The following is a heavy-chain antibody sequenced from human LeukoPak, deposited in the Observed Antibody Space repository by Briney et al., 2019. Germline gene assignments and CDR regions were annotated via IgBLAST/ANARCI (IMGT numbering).Heavy chain of an antibody. CDR2: IYYSGST. CDR3: ATANYYDSSGYDY. J-gene: IGHJ4*02. CDR1: GGSISSGDYY. V-gene: IGHV4-30-4*01. Sequence: PSETLSLTCTVSGGSISSGDYYWSWIRQPPGKGLEWIVYIYYSGSTYYNPSLKSRVTISVNTSKNQFSLKLSSVTAADTAVYYCATANYYDSSGYDYWGQGTLVTVSS. D-gene: IGHD3-22*01.